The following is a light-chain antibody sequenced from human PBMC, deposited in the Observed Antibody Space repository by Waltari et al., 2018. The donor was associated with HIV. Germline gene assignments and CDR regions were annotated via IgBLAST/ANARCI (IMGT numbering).Light chain of an antibody. Sequence: AGLTQPPSVSKGLRQTAPLTCSGNSSNVGNQGAAWLQPHQGHPPKLLSYRSNNRPSGISERLSASRSGNTASLTITGLQPEDEADYYCSAWDNTLSAWVFGGGTKLTVL. V-gene: IGLV10-54*01. J-gene: IGLJ3*02. CDR1: SSNVGNQG. CDR2: RSN. CDR3: SAWDNTLSAWV.